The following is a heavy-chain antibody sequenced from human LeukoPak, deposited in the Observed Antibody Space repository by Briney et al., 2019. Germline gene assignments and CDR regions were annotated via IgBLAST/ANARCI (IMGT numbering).Heavy chain of an antibody. D-gene: IGHD5-24*01. CDR3: ASGRDGYNPDAFDI. CDR2: MNPSGGST. J-gene: IGHJ3*02. CDR1: GYTFTNFY. V-gene: IGHV1-46*01. Sequence: ASVKVSCKASGYTFTNFYMHWVRQAPGQGLEWMGIMNPSGGSTNHAQKFQGRVTMTSDTSTSTVYMELSSLRSEDTAVYYCASGRDGYNPDAFDIWGQGTMVTVSS.